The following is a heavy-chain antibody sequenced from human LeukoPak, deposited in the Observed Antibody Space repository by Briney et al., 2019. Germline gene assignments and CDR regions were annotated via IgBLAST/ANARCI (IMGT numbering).Heavy chain of an antibody. Sequence: SETLSLTCAVYGGSFSNYYWSWIRQPPGKGLEWIGEVNYSGSTNYNPSLKSRVTISVDTSKNQFSLKLSSVTAADTAVYYCARGSSSHTVVVIAIPVSWYFDLWGRGTLVTVSS. CDR1: GGSFSNYY. V-gene: IGHV4-34*01. CDR2: VNYSGST. J-gene: IGHJ2*01. D-gene: IGHD2-21*01. CDR3: ARGSSSHTVVVIAIPVSWYFDL.